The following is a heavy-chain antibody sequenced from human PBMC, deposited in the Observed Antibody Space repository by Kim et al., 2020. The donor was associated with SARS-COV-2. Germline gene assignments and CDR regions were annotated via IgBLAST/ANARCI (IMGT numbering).Heavy chain of an antibody. D-gene: IGHD3-16*01. CDR3: ARGGGEFQQ. V-gene: IGHV5-51*01. J-gene: IGHJ1*01. CDR2: DT. Sequence: DTRYSPSFRGQVTISADKSIPTAYLQWSSLKASDTAMYYCARGGGEFQQWGQGTLVAVSS.